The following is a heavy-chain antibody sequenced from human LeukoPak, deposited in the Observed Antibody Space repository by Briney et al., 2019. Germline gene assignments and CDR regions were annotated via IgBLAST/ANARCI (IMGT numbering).Heavy chain of an antibody. D-gene: IGHD1-1*01. J-gene: IGHJ5*02. V-gene: IGHV1-18*01. CDR3: SRSGNNWKDALGWWFDP. CDR2: ISAYNGNT. Sequence: GASVKVSCKASGYTFTSYGISWVRQAPGQGLERMGWISAYNGNTNYAQKLQGRVTMTTDTSTSTAYMELRSMRSDDAAVYYWSRSGNNWKDALGWWFDPWGQGTLVTVSS. CDR1: GYTFTSYG.